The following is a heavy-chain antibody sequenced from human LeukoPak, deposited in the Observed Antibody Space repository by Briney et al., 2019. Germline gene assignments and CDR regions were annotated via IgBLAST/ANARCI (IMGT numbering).Heavy chain of an antibody. CDR3: ARVRYSGSYYYFDY. CDR1: GGSFSGYY. Sequence: SETLSLTCAVYGGSFSGYYWSWIRQPPGKGLEWIGEINHSGSTNYNPSLKSRVTISVDTSKNQFSLKLSSVTAADTAVYYCARVRYSGSYYYFDYWGQGTLVTVSS. V-gene: IGHV4-34*01. CDR2: INHSGST. D-gene: IGHD1-26*01. J-gene: IGHJ4*02.